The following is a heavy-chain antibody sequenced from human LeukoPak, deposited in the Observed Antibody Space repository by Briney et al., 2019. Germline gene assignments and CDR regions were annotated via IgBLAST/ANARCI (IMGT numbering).Heavy chain of an antibody. D-gene: IGHD5-24*01. CDR1: GRSFSSGGYY. J-gene: IGHJ4*02. CDR2: IYYSGST. V-gene: IGHV4-31*03. CDR3: ARVVKVGRGGYTYYFDY. Sequence: SHTLSLPCTVSGRSFSSGGYYWSWIRQHPGKGLEWIGYIYYSGSTYYNPSLKSRVTISVDTSKNQFSLKLSSVTAADTAVYYCARVVKVGRGGYTYYFDYWGQGSLVTVSS.